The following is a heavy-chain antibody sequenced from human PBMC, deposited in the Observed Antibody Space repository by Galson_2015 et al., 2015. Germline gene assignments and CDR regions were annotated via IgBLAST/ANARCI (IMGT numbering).Heavy chain of an antibody. CDR3: AKSIDYWYFDL. D-gene: IGHD2-21*01. J-gene: IGHJ2*01. Sequence: SLRLSCAASGFTFTDHYMDWVRQAPGKGLEWVGRTRNKAKSYTTEYAASVKGRFTISRDDSKSSLYLQMNSLRAEDTADYYCAKSIDYWYFDLWGRGTLVTVSS. V-gene: IGHV3-72*01. CDR2: TRNKAKSYTT. CDR1: GFTFTDHY.